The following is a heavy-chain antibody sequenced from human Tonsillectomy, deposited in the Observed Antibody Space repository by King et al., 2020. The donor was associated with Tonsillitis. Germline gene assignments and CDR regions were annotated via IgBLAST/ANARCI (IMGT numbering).Heavy chain of an antibody. CDR2: IYSGGST. J-gene: IGHJ4*02. CDR3: ARVSSAYCGGDCYSYYFDY. V-gene: IGHV3-53*01. CDR1: GFTVSSNY. D-gene: IGHD2-21*01. Sequence: DVQLVESGGGLIQPGGSLRLSCAASGFTVSSNYMSWVRQAPGKWLEWVSVIYSGGSTYYADSVKGRFIIPRDNSKNTLYLQMNSLRAEDTAVYYCARVSSAYCGGDCYSYYFDYWGQGTLVTVSS.